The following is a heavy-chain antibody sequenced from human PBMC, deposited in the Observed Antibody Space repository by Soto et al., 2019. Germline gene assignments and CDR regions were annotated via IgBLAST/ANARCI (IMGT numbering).Heavy chain of an antibody. CDR1: GFIFSAYG. CDR2: ISDDGSNQ. CDR3: AKDLSSPTYGLED. Sequence: AESLRLSCAASGFIFSAYGMHWVRQAPGKGLEWVAFISDDGSNQQYVDSVKGRFTISRDNPKEMLYLQMNSLTAEDTAVFYCAKDLSSPTYGLEDWGQGTTVTVSS. D-gene: IGHD2-15*01. V-gene: IGHV3-30*18. J-gene: IGHJ6*02.